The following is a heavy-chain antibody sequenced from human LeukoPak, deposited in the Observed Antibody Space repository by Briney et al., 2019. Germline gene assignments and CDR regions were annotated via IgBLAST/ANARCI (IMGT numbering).Heavy chain of an antibody. CDR3: ARDSGLRSPFDP. CDR2: IYSSGNT. D-gene: IGHD3-3*01. CDR1: GGSISTTNYY. J-gene: IGHJ5*02. V-gene: IGHV4-39*02. Sequence: PSETLSLTCTVSGGSISTTNYYCGWIRQPPGRDLEWIGSIYSSGNTYYNPSLESRVTISVDTSKNQLSLKLTSATAAETSVYYCARDSGLRSPFDPWGQGTLVTVSS.